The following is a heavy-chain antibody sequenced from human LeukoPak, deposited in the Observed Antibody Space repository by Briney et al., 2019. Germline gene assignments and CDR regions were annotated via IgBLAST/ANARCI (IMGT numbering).Heavy chain of an antibody. Sequence: PGGSLRLSCAASGFTFSSFAVHWVRQAPGKGLEWVSYISSSGGTIYYADSVKGRFTISRDNAKNSLYLQMNSLRAEDTAVYYCARFYGGNSRYWGQGTLVTVSS. D-gene: IGHD4-23*01. CDR3: ARFYGGNSRY. J-gene: IGHJ4*02. CDR2: ISSSGGTI. CDR1: GFTFSSFA. V-gene: IGHV3-48*03.